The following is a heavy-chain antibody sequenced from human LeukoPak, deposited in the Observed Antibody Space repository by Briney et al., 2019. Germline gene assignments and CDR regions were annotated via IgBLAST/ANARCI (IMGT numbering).Heavy chain of an antibody. D-gene: IGHD3-10*01. CDR3: VVLLWSRGDY. CDR1: GYTFTSYG. Sequence: ASVKVSCKASGYTFTSYGISWVRQAPGQGLEWMGWISAYNGNTNYARKLQGRVTMTTDTSTSTAYMELRSLRSDDTAVYYCVVLLWSRGDYWGQGTLVTVSS. V-gene: IGHV1-18*01. J-gene: IGHJ4*02. CDR2: ISAYNGNT.